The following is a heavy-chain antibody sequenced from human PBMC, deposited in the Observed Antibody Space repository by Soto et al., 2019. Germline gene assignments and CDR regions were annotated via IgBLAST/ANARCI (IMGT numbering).Heavy chain of an antibody. CDR2: INPNSGGT. D-gene: IGHD3-3*01. CDR1: GYTFTGYY. CDR3: ARGSSYYDFWSGSHLYYGMDV. V-gene: IGHV1-2*02. J-gene: IGHJ6*02. Sequence: ASVKVSCKASGYTFTGYYMHWVRQAPGPGLEWMGWINPNSGGTNYAQKFQGRVTMTRDTSISTAYMELSRLRSDDTAVYYCARGSSYYDFWSGSHLYYGMDVWGQGTTVTVSS.